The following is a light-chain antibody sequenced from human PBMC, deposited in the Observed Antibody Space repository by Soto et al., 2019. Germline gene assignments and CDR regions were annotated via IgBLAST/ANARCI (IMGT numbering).Light chain of an antibody. CDR2: AAS. Sequence: DIQMTQSPSSLSASVGDRVTITCRASQSISSYLNWYQQKPGKAPKLLIYAASSLQSGVPSRFSGSGSGTDFTLTISSQQPDDFATYYCQQSSTFGPGTKVDIK. J-gene: IGKJ3*01. CDR1: QSISSY. CDR3: QQSST. V-gene: IGKV1-39*01.